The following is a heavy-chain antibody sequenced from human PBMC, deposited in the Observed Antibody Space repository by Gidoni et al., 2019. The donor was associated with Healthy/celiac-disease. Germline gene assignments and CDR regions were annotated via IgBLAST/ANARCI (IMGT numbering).Heavy chain of an antibody. CDR3: ARGESGIVLI. J-gene: IGHJ3*02. CDR1: GGSFSGYY. V-gene: IGHV4-34*01. Sequence: HVQLQQWGAGLLKPSETLSLTCAVYGGSFSGYYWSWIRQPPGKGLEWIGEINHNGSTNYNQSLKSRVTITVDTSKNQFSLKLSSVTAADTAVYYCARGESGIVLIWGQGTMVTVSA. CDR2: INHNGST. D-gene: IGHD3-10*01.